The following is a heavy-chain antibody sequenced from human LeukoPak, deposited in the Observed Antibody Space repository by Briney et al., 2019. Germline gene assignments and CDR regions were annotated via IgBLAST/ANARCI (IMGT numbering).Heavy chain of an antibody. V-gene: IGHV3-72*01. J-gene: IGHJ3*02. D-gene: IGHD3-3*01. CDR1: GFTFSDHY. Sequence: GGSLRLSCAASGFTFSDHYMDWVRQAPGGGLEWVGRIGKKANSYTTEYAASVKGRFTISRDDSKKSLYLQMNSLNTEDTAMYYCTREWRALDIWGQGTMVTVSS. CDR2: IGKKANSYTT. CDR3: TREWRALDI.